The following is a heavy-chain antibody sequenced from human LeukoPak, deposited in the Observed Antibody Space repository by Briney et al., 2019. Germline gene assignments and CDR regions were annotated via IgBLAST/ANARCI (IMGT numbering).Heavy chain of an antibody. CDR2: IYYSGST. D-gene: IGHD3-3*01. CDR3: AGRTIFGVGRTGYAYY. V-gene: IGHV4-39*01. J-gene: IGHJ4*02. CDR1: GGSISSSSYY. Sequence: SETLSLTCTVPGGSISSSSYYWGWVRQPPGKGLEWIGSIYYSGSTYYNPSLKSRVTISVDTSKNQFSLKLSSVTAADTAVYYCAGRTIFGVGRTGYAYYWGQGTLVTVSS.